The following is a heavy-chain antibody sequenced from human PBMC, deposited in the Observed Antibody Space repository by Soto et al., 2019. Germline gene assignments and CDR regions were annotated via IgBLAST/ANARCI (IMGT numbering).Heavy chain of an antibody. V-gene: IGHV5-10-1*01. D-gene: IGHD3-22*01. CDR2: IDPSDSYT. Sequence: PGESLKISCKGSGYSFTSYWISWVRQMPGKGLEWMGRIDPSDSYTNYSPSFQGHVTISADKSISTAYLQWSSLKASDTAMYYCARQYCDSSGYFAQRYDYYYYGMDVWGQRSTVSVAS. CDR1: GYSFTSYW. CDR3: ARQYCDSSGYFAQRYDYYYYGMDV. J-gene: IGHJ6*02.